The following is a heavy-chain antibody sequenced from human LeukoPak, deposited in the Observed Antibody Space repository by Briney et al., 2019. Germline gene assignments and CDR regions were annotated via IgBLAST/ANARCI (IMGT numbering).Heavy chain of an antibody. CDR2: IRSNAFGGTT. CDR3: TRGSDTVFGVARDGFDY. J-gene: IGHJ4*02. V-gene: IGHV3-49*03. Sequence: GGSLRPSCTASGFTFGDYAMSWLRQASGKGLEWVGFIRSNAFGGTTEYAASVKGRFTISSDDSESIAYLQMNSLKTEDTAVYYCTRGSDTVFGVARDGFDYWGQGTLVTGSS. D-gene: IGHD3-3*01. CDR1: GFTFGDYA.